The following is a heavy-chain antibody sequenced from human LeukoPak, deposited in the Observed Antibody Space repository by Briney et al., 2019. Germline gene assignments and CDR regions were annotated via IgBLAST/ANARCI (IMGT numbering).Heavy chain of an antibody. CDR2: INHSGST. CDR3: ARVEMATIFFDY. D-gene: IGHD5-24*01. V-gene: IGHV4-30-2*01. Sequence: IGEINHSGSTYYNPSLKSRVTISVDRSKNQFSLKPSSVTAADTAVYYCARVEMATIFFDYWGQGTLVTVSS. J-gene: IGHJ4*02.